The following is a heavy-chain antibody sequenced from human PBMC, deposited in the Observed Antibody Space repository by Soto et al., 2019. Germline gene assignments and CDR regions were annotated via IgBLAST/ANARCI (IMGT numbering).Heavy chain of an antibody. CDR3: ARDCSSTSCYAYP. CDR1: GGTFSSYT. CDR2: IIPILGIA. D-gene: IGHD2-2*01. V-gene: IGHV1-69*08. Sequence: VQLVQSGAEVKKPGSSVKVSCKASGGTFSSYTISWVRQAPGQGLEWMGRIIPILGIANYAQKFQGRVTITADKSTSTAYMELSSLRSEDTAVYYCARDCSSTSCYAYPWGQGTLVTISS. J-gene: IGHJ5*02.